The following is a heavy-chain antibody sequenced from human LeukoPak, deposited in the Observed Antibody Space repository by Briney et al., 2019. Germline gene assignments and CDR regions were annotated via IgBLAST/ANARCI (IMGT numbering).Heavy chain of an antibody. CDR3: ARAGVWFYGSSWCPLDY. CDR2: ISAYNGNT. CDR1: GYTFTSYG. D-gene: IGHD3-22*01. V-gene: IGHV1-18*01. J-gene: IGHJ4*01. Sequence: ASVKVSCKASGYTFTSYGISWVRQAPGQGLEWMGWISAYNGNTNYAQKLQGRVTMTTDTSTSTAYMELRSLRSDDTAVYYCARAGVWFYGSSWCPLDYWGQGNPVTVSS.